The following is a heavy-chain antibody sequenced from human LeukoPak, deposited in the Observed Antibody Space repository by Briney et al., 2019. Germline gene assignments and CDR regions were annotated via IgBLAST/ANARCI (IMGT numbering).Heavy chain of an antibody. CDR2: IYYSGST. Sequence: SETLSLTCTVSGGSISSSSYYWGWIRQPPGKGLEWIGSIYYSGSTYYNPSLKSRVTISVDTSKNQFSLKLSSVTAADTAVYYCARDQGPLLWFGELPVYYYYGMDVWGQGTTVTVSS. V-gene: IGHV4-39*07. D-gene: IGHD3-10*01. J-gene: IGHJ6*02. CDR3: ARDQGPLLWFGELPVYYYYGMDV. CDR1: GGSISSSSYY.